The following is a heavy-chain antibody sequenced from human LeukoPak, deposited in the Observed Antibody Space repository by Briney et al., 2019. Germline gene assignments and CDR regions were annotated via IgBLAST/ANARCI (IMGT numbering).Heavy chain of an antibody. D-gene: IGHD6-13*01. V-gene: IGHV4-4*02. J-gene: IGHJ4*02. CDR2: IYHSGST. Sequence: PSGTLSLTCAVSGGSISSSNWWSWVRQPPGKGLEWIGEIYHSGSTNYNPSLKSRVTISVDKSKNQFSLKLSSVAAADTAVYYCARAGDIAAATFDYWGQGTLVTVSS. CDR3: ARAGDIAAATFDY. CDR1: GGSISSSNW.